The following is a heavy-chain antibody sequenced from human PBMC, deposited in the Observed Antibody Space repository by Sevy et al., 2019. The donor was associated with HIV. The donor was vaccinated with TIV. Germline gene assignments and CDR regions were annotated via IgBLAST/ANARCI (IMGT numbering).Heavy chain of an antibody. J-gene: IGHJ6*03. D-gene: IGHD3-10*01. V-gene: IGHV4-38-2*01. CDR1: GYSISSGYY. CDR3: ARIYGSGSVVYYYYYMDV. CDR2: IYHSGST. Sequence: SETLSLTCAVSGYSISSGYYWGWIRQPPGKGLEWIGSIYHSGSTYYNPSLKSRVTISVDTSKNQFSLKLSSVTAADTAVDYCARIYGSGSVVYYYYYMDVWGKGTMVTVSS.